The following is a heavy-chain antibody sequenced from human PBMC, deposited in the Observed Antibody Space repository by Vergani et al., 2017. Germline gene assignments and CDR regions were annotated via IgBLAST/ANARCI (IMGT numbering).Heavy chain of an antibody. J-gene: IGHJ6*03. CDR2: LIPIFGTA. CDR1: GYTFTSYG. D-gene: IGHD3-16*01. CDR3: ARATYDYDLHYYYYMDV. Sequence: QVQLVQSGAEVKKPGASVKVSCKASGYTFTSYGISWVRQAPGQGLEWMGGLIPIFGTANYAQKFQGRVTITADDSTSTAYMELSSLRSEDTAVYYCARATYDYDLHYYYYMDVWCKGTTVTVSS. V-gene: IGHV1-69*13.